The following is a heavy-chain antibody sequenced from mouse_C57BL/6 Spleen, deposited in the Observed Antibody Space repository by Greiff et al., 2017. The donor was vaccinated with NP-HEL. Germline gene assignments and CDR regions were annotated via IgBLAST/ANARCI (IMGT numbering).Heavy chain of an antibody. V-gene: IGHV3-6*01. Sequence: EVKLMESGPGLVKPSQSLSLTCSVTGYSITSGYYWNWIRQFPGNKLEWMGYISYDGSNNYNPSLKNRISITRDTSKNQFFLKLNSVTTEDTATYYCARENEYGAMDYWGQGTSVTVSS. CDR2: ISYDGSN. J-gene: IGHJ4*01. D-gene: IGHD5-1*01. CDR3: ARENEYGAMDY. CDR1: GYSITSGYY.